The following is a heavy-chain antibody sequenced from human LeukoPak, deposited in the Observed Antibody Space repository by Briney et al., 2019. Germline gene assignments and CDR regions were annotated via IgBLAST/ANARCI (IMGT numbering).Heavy chain of an antibody. J-gene: IGHJ5*02. V-gene: IGHV3-30*04. Sequence: GGSLRLSCAASGFTFSSYAMHWVRQAPGKGLEWVAVISYDGSNKYYADSVKGRFTISRDNSKNTLYLQMNSLRAEDTAVYYCARQGLIGSSFNWFDPWGQGTLVTVSS. CDR1: GFTFSSYA. D-gene: IGHD2-21*01. CDR3: ARQGLIGSSFNWFDP. CDR2: ISYDGSNK.